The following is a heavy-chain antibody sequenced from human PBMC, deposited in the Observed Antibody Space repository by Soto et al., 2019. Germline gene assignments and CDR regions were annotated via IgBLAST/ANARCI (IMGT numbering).Heavy chain of an antibody. V-gene: IGHV1-3*01. CDR2: IDLCNGNT. CDR3: ARTCTFTSGGDCYSGYDWFDP. CDR1: GCTFSSYD. Sequence: AAVKVSCKVSGCTFSSYDIHWVRQAPGQRLEWMGRIDLCNGNTKYSQTLRDRLTTTRDTSASTVYMEVSSLRSEDTAVYYCARTCTFTSGGDCYSGYDWFDPWGQGTTVTVSS. J-gene: IGHJ5*02. D-gene: IGHD2-21*01.